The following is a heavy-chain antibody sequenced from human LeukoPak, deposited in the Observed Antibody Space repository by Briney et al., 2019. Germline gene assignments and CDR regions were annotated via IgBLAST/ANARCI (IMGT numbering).Heavy chain of an antibody. D-gene: IGHD3-10*01. CDR3: ARRAYSSGSFKRYYFDY. CDR1: GGSISNYY. V-gene: IGHV4-59*08. CDR2: IYYSGST. Sequence: PSETLSLTCTVSGGSISNYYWSWIRQPPGKGLEWIGYIYYSGSTNYNPSLKSRVTISVDTSKNQFSLKLNSVTAADTAVYYCARRAYSSGSFKRYYFDYWGQGTLVAVSS. J-gene: IGHJ4*02.